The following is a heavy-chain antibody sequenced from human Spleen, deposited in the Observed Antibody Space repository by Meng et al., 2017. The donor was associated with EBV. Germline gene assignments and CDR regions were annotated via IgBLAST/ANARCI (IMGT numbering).Heavy chain of an antibody. CDR2: INSDGSST. CDR1: GFTVSSNY. J-gene: IGHJ4*02. CDR3: ARDRWFGELLFLDY. V-gene: IGHV3-74*01. D-gene: IGHD3-10*01. Sequence: VHLVGSGGGLIQPGGSLSRPCAAAGFTVSSNYMSWVRQAPGKGLVWVSRINSDGSSTSYADSVKGRFTISRDNAKNTLYLQMNSLRAEDTAVYYCARDRWFGELLFLDYWGQGTLVTVSS.